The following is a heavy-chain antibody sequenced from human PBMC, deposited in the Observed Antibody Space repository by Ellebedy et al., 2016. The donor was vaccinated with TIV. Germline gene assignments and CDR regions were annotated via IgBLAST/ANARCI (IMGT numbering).Heavy chain of an antibody. CDR1: GFTFSSYW. CDR2: INSDGSST. D-gene: IGHD4-17*01. Sequence: GESLKISCAASGFTFSSYWMHWVRQAPGKGLVWVSRINSDGSSTSYAASVKGRFTISRDNAKNTLYLQMNSLRAEDTAVYYCARDYGDDTYSYAFDIWGQGTMVTVSS. CDR3: ARDYGDDTYSYAFDI. J-gene: IGHJ3*02. V-gene: IGHV3-74*01.